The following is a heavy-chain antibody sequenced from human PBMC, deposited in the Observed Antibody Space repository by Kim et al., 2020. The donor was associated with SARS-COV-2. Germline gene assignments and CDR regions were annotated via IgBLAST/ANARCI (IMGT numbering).Heavy chain of an antibody. D-gene: IGHD3-10*01. Sequence: GGSLRLSCVASGFTFSSYSMNWVRQAPGKGLEWVSYISSSSSTIYYADSVKGRFTISRDNAKNSLYLQMNSLRDEDTAVYYCARDQYVFEEAVWFGELLFLYYYGMDVWGQGTTVTVSS. CDR2: ISSSSSTI. CDR1: GFTFSSYS. J-gene: IGHJ6*02. V-gene: IGHV3-48*02. CDR3: ARDQYVFEEAVWFGELLFLYYYGMDV.